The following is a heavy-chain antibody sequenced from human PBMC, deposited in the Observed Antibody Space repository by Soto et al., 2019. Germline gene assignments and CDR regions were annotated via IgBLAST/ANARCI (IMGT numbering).Heavy chain of an antibody. CDR2: ISWNSGSI. CDR3: AKGQDFDY. V-gene: IGHV3-9*01. CDR1: GFIFDDYA. Sequence: DVRLVESGGGLVQPGRSLRLSCAASGFIFDDYAMHWVRQAPGKGLEWVSGISWNSGSIDYADSVKGRFTISRDNAKNSLYLQMNSLRAEDTALYYCAKGQDFDYWGQGTLVTVSS. J-gene: IGHJ4*02.